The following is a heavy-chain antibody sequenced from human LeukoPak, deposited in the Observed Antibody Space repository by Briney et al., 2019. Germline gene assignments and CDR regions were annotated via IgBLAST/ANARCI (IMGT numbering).Heavy chain of an antibody. CDR3: ASGPRYSGYFGY. Sequence: SVKVSCKASGGTFSSYAISWVRQAPAQGLEWMGGIIPIFGTANYAQKFQGRVTITADKSTSTPYMELSSLRSEDTAVYYCASGPRYSGYFGYWGQGTLVTVSS. V-gene: IGHV1-69*06. J-gene: IGHJ4*02. CDR1: GGTFSSYA. D-gene: IGHD1-26*01. CDR2: IIPIFGTA.